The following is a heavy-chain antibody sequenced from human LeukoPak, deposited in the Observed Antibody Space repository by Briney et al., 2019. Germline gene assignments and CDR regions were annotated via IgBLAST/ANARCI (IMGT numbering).Heavy chain of an antibody. CDR3: ARHLFIEMATTTAFDY. D-gene: IGHD5-24*01. V-gene: IGHV4-39*01. J-gene: IGHJ4*02. Sequence: SETLSLTCTVSGGSISSGGYYWSWIRQHPGKGLEWIGYIYYSGSTYYNPSLKSRVTISVDTSKNQFSLKLSSVTAADTAVYYYARHLFIEMATTTAFDYWGQGTLVTVSS. CDR2: IYYSGST. CDR1: GGSISSGGYY.